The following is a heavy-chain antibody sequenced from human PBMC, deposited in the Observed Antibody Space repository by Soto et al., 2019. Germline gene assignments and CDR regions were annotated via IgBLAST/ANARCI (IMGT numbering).Heavy chain of an antibody. V-gene: IGHV1-58*01. Sequence: ASVKVSCKTSGFTFRSSAVQWVRQARGQRLEWIGWLVVGTGNTNYAQKFQQRVTISSDRSTNTVSMELSSLTSEDTAVYYCATGAYCSGGSCSDYYYYYYGMDLWGQGTTVTVS. CDR3: ATGAYCSGGSCSDYYYYYYGMDL. CDR1: GFTFRSSA. J-gene: IGHJ6*02. CDR2: LVVGTGNT. D-gene: IGHD2-15*01.